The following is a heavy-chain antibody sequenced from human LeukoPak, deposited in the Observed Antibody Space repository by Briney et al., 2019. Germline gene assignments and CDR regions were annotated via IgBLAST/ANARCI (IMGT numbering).Heavy chain of an antibody. CDR2: MNPNSGNT. CDR1: GYTFTSYD. D-gene: IGHD3-10*01. Sequence: GASVKVSCKPSGYTFTSYDINWVRQATGQGLEWMGWMNPNSGNTGYAQKFQGRVTMTRNTSISTAYMELSSLRSEDTAVYYCAITTGGYYYGSGSYYYWGQGTLVTVSS. V-gene: IGHV1-8*01. J-gene: IGHJ4*02. CDR3: AITTGGYYYGSGSYYY.